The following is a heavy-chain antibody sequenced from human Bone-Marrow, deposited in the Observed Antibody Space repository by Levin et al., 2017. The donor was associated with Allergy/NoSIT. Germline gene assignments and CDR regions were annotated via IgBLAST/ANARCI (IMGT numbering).Heavy chain of an antibody. CDR2: ISAYNGNT. CDR3: ARDDRSSTSYRPHDYYMDV. V-gene: IGHV1-18*01. J-gene: IGHJ6*03. CDR1: GYTFTNYG. Sequence: ASVKVSCKASGYTFTNYGISWVRQAPGQGLEWMGWISAYNGNTNNAQKLQGRVTMTTDTSTSTAYMELRSLRSDDTAIYYCARDDRSSTSYRPHDYYMDVWGKGTTVTVSS. D-gene: IGHD2-2*01.